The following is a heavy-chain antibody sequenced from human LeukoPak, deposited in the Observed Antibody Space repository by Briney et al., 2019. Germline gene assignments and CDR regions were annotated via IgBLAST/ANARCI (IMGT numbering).Heavy chain of an antibody. CDR1: GFTFSSYS. D-gene: IGHD4-11*01. Sequence: GGSLRLSCAASGFTFSSYSMNWVRQAPGKGLEWVSSISSSSSYIYYADSVKGRFTISRDNAKNSLYLQMNSLRAEDTAVYYCARLPDNGNYLGAFDIWGQGTKVTVSS. CDR3: ARLPDNGNYLGAFDI. CDR2: ISSSSSYI. V-gene: IGHV3-21*04. J-gene: IGHJ3*02.